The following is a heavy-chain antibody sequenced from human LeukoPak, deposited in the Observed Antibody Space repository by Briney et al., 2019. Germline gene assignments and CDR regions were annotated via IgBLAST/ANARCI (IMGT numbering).Heavy chain of an antibody. V-gene: IGHV3-48*02. Sequence: TGGSLRLSCAASGFTFSSYSMNWVRQAPGKGLEWVSYISSSSSNIYYADSVKGRFTISRDNAKNSLYLQMNSLRDEDTAVYYCAGLGYYDSSGYYVPFDYWGQGTLVTVSS. D-gene: IGHD3-22*01. CDR1: GFTFSSYS. CDR3: AGLGYYDSSGYYVPFDY. J-gene: IGHJ4*02. CDR2: ISSSSSNI.